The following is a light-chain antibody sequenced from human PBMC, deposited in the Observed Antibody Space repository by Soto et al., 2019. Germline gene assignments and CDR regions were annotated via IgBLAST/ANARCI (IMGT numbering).Light chain of an antibody. CDR1: QSVSSSY. J-gene: IGKJ2*01. V-gene: IGKV3-20*01. CDR2: GAS. Sequence: EIVLTQSPGTLSLSPGERATLSCRASQSVSSSYLAWYQQKPGQAPRLLIYGASSRATGIPDRFSSSGSGTDFTLTISRLEPEDFAVYYCQLSYTFGQGTKLEIK. CDR3: QLSYT.